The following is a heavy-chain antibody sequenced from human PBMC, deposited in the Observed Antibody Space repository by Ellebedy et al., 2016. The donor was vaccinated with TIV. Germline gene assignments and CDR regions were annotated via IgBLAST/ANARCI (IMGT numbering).Heavy chain of an antibody. Sequence: AASVKVSCKASGYTFTSYGVTWVRQAPGQGLEWMGWISAYNGDTNYAQKLQGRVTMTTGTSTSTAYMELRSLRSDDTAVYYCALDCNAGTCTSEYFQHWGQGTLVTVSS. CDR1: GYTFTSYG. V-gene: IGHV1-18*04. J-gene: IGHJ1*01. CDR3: ALDCNAGTCTSEYFQH. D-gene: IGHD2-15*01. CDR2: ISAYNGDT.